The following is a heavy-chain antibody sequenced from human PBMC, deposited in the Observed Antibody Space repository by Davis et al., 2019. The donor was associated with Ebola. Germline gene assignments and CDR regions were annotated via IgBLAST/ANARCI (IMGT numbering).Heavy chain of an antibody. Sequence: ESLKTPCAASGFTFSSYAMNRVRQTPGKGPEWIGYIYYSGSTNYIPSLKSRFTISVDTAKNQFSLKLSSVTAADTAVYYCARADLTYYDILTGYGGMDVWGQGTTVTVSS. D-gene: IGHD3-9*01. CDR2: IYYSGST. CDR3: ARADLTYYDILTGYGGMDV. V-gene: IGHV4-59*12. CDR1: GFTFSSYA. J-gene: IGHJ6*02.